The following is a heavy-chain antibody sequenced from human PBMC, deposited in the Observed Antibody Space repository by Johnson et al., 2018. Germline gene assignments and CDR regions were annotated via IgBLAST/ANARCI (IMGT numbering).Heavy chain of an antibody. CDR2: IYRGGST. CDR1: GFTVSSNY. CDR3: ARGIALPVAIIHYYYGMDV. J-gene: IGHJ6*02. Sequence: VQLVQSGGGLVKPGGSLRLCCAASGFTVSSNYMTWVRQSPGKGLEWVSVIYRGGSTYYADSVKGRFTISRDNSKNTLYLQMHSLRAEDTAVYYCARGIALPVAIIHYYYGMDVWGQGTTVTVS. D-gene: IGHD2-2*02. V-gene: IGHV3-53*01.